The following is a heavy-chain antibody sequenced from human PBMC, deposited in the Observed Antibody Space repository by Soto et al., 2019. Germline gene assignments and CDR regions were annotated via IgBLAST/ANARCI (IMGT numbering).Heavy chain of an antibody. CDR2: IYYSGST. CDR3: ARHSSGWIFDY. CDR1: GGSISSSSYY. V-gene: IGHV4-39*01. D-gene: IGHD6-19*01. Sequence: SQTLSLTCTVSGGSISSSSYYWGWIRQPPGKGLEWIGSIYYSGSTYYNPSLKSRVTISVDTSKNQFSLKLSSVTAADTAAYYCARHSSGWIFDYWGQGTLVTVSS. J-gene: IGHJ4*02.